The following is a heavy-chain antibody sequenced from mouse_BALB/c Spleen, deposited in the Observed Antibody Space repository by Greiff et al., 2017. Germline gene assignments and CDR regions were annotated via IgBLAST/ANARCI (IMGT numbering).Heavy chain of an antibody. Sequence: VQLKESGPGLVKPSQSLSLTCSVTGYSITSCYYWNWIRQFPGNKLEWMGYISYDGSNNYNPSLKNRISITRDTSKNQFFLKLNSVTTEDTATYYCARGTYDGYQFAYWGQGTLVTVSA. CDR1: GYSITSCYY. J-gene: IGHJ3*01. CDR2: ISYDGSN. CDR3: ARGTYDGYQFAY. V-gene: IGHV3-6*02. D-gene: IGHD2-3*01.